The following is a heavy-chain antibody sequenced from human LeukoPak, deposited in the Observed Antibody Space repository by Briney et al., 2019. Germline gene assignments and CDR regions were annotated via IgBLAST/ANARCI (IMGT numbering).Heavy chain of an antibody. CDR3: ARDAVSTTTAGGIDY. Sequence: GASVKVSCKASGYTFTNYGISWVRQAPAQGLEWMGWISAYSGYTHYAQKIQGRVTVTTEASTSTAYMELRSLTSYDTAVYYCARDAVSTTTAGGIDYWGQGTLVTVSS. CDR2: ISAYSGYT. J-gene: IGHJ4*02. D-gene: IGHD5/OR15-5a*01. CDR1: GYTFTNYG. V-gene: IGHV1-18*01.